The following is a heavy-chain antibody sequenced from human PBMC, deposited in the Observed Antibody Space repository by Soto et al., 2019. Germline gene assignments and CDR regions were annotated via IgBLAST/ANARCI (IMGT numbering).Heavy chain of an antibody. CDR1: GFTFDDYA. J-gene: IGHJ6*02. Sequence: EMQLVESGGGLVQPGMSLRLSCAASGFTFDDYAMYWFRQVPGKGLGWVSGISWNSGRIGYADSVKGRFTISRDNAKNSLDLQMNSLRPEDTALYYCTKARLWGGDGYNSYYYNAMDVWGQGTTVTVSS. D-gene: IGHD3-16*01. CDR2: ISWNSGRI. CDR3: TKARLWGGDGYNSYYYNAMDV. V-gene: IGHV3-9*01.